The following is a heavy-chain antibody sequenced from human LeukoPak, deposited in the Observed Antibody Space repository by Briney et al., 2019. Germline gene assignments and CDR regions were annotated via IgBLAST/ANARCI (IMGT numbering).Heavy chain of an antibody. V-gene: IGHV4-39*07. Sequence: SETLSLTCTVSGGSISSSSCYWGWIRQPPGKGLEWIGSIYYSGSTYYNPSLKSRVTISVDTSKNQFSLKLSSVTAADTAVYYCVGWRLLSYYFDYWGQGTLVTVSS. CDR2: IYYSGST. CDR1: GGSISSSSCY. D-gene: IGHD2-21*01. J-gene: IGHJ4*02. CDR3: VGWRLLSYYFDY.